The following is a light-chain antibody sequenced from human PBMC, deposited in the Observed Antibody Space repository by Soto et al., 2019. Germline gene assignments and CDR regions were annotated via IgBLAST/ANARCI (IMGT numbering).Light chain of an antibody. CDR1: QSVLYSSNNRNY. V-gene: IGKV4-1*01. Sequence: IGVTQSPDSLAVSLGERVTINGKSSQSVLYSSNNRNYLAWFQQKPGQPPKLLIYWASTRESGVPDRFSGSGSGTDFTLTISGLQAEDVAVYYCQQYYNTPLTFGGGTKVDIK. CDR3: QQYYNTPLT. J-gene: IGKJ4*01. CDR2: WAS.